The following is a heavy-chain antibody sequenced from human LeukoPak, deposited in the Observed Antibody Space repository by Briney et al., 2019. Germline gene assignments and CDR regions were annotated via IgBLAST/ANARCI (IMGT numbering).Heavy chain of an antibody. J-gene: IGHJ4*02. CDR1: GYTFTGYY. Sequence: ASVKVSCKASGYTFTGYYMHWVRQAPGQGLEWMGWINPNSGGTNYAQKFQGWVTMTRDTSISTAYMELSRLRSDDTAVYYCAKAQHGWGVLFDYSGQGTLVTVSS. V-gene: IGHV1-2*04. D-gene: IGHD3-16*01. CDR2: INPNSGGT. CDR3: AKAQHGWGVLFDY.